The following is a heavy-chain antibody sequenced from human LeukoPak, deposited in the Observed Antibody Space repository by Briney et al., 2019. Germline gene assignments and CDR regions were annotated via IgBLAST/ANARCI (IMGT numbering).Heavy chain of an antibody. CDR1: GYTFTGYY. CDR2: VNPNNGVP. CDR3: ARFGSSGYSFDY. D-gene: IGHD3-22*01. J-gene: IGHJ4*02. Sequence: ASVKVSCKASGYTFTGYYMHWVRQAPGQGLEWMGRVNPNNGVPNYAQKFQGRVTMTRDTSTSTVYMELSSLRSEDTAVYYCARFGSSGYSFDYWGQGTLVTVSS. V-gene: IGHV1-2*06.